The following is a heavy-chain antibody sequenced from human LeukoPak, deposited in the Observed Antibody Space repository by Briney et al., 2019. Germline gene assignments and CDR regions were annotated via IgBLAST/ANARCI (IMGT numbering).Heavy chain of an antibody. Sequence: SETPSLTCAVYGGSFSGYYWSWIRQPPGKGQEWIGEINHSGSTNYNPTLNSRVTISVDTSKNQFSLKLSSVTAADTSVYYCARRLGMTTDPRRGNNWFDPWGQGTLVTVSS. V-gene: IGHV4-34*01. CDR3: ARRLGMTTDPRRGNNWFDP. CDR2: INHSGST. CDR1: GGSFSGYY. J-gene: IGHJ5*02. D-gene: IGHD4-11*01.